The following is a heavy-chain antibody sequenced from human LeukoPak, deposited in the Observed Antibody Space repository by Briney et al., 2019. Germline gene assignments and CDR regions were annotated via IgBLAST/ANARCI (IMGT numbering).Heavy chain of an antibody. CDR1: GFSFNNYR. J-gene: IGHJ3*02. CDR3: ARDRDLRTMVRGVIITLDAFDI. V-gene: IGHV3-7*01. Sequence: GGSLRLSCAASGFSFNNYRMKWVRQAPGKGLEWVAHIKQDGSEIYYVASVKGRFTISRDNANNSLYLQMNNLRAEDTAVYYCARDRDLRTMVRGVIITLDAFDIWGQGTMVTVSS. D-gene: IGHD3-10*01. CDR2: IKQDGSEI.